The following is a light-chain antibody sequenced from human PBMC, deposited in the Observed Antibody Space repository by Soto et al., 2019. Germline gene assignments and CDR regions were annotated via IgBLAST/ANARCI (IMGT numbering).Light chain of an antibody. CDR1: QSVSNNA. J-gene: IGKJ2*01. CDR3: QVYGNSPMYT. V-gene: IGKV3-20*01. Sequence: EIVLTQSPGTLSLSPGERATLSCRASQSVSNNALAWYQQKPGQAPRLLIYGASNRATGIPDVFSGNGSGTDFTLTISRLEAEDFAVYYCQVYGNSPMYTFGQGTRLEIK. CDR2: GAS.